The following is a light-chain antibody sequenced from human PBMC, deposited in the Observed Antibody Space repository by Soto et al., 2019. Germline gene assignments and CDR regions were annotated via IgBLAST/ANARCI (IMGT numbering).Light chain of an antibody. V-gene: IGKV3-20*01. CDR1: QSCSSSS. Sequence: EIVLTQSPGTLSLSPGERATLSCRASQSCSSSSLAWYQQKPGQAPRLLIYGASSRATGIPDRFSGSGSGTDLTLTISRREPEDFAVYSCQQYGSSPGTFGQGTKLEIK. J-gene: IGKJ2*01. CDR3: QQYGSSPGT. CDR2: GAS.